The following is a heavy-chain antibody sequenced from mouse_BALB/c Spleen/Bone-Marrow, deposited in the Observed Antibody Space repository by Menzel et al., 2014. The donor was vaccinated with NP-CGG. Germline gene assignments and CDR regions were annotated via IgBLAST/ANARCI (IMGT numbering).Heavy chain of an antibody. J-gene: IGHJ3*01. D-gene: IGHD2-1*01. CDR2: LLPGSGST. CDR1: GYTFSSYW. V-gene: IGHV1-9*01. CDR3: AREDGNHVGFAY. Sequence: VKVVESGAELMKPGASVKISCKATGYTFSSYWIEWVKQRPGHGLEWIGELLPGSGSTNYNEKFKGKATFTADTSSNTAYMQLSSLTSEDSAVYYCAREDGNHVGFAYWGQGTLVTVSA.